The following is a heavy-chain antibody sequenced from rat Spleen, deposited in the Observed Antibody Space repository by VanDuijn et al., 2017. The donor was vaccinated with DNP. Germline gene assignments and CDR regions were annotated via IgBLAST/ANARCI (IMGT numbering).Heavy chain of an antibody. D-gene: IGHD1-11*01. CDR1: GFSFSDYY. V-gene: IGHV5-20*01. J-gene: IGHJ1*01. Sequence: EVQLVESGGGLVQPGRSLKLSCAASGFSFSDYYMAWVSQAPTKGLEWVAYIGYDGGYINYGKYVKGRFTISRDNTKSNLYLKINSLRSEDMATYYCTRVSGTRYWYFDFWGPGTMVTVSS. CDR2: IGYDGGYI. CDR3: TRVSGTRYWYFDF.